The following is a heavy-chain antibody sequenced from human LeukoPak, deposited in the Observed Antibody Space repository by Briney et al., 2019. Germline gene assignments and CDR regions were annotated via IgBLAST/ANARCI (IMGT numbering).Heavy chain of an antibody. J-gene: IGHJ3*02. CDR1: GGSISSSSYY. D-gene: IGHD4-17*01. V-gene: IGHV4-39*01. Sequence: SETLSLTCTVSGGSISSSSYYWGWIRQPPGKGLEWIGSIYYSGSTYYNPSLKRRVTISVDTSKNQFSLKLSSVTAADTAVYYCATIPSDYGDYGGNDDAFDIWGQGTMVTVSS. CDR3: ATIPSDYGDYGGNDDAFDI. CDR2: IYYSGST.